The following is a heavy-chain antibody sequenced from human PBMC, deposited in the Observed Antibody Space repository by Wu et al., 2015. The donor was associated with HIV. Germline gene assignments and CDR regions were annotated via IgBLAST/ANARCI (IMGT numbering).Heavy chain of an antibody. V-gene: IGHV1-24*01. Sequence: QVQLVQSGAEVKKPGASVKVSCKVSGYTLSKLSMHWVRQAPGKGLEWMGGFDPENGETVYAQKFQGRVTVTDDTSTDTSYMELSSLRSEDTAVYYCATGILGAFDIWGQGTMVTVSS. CDR1: GYTLSKLS. CDR2: FDPENGET. D-gene: IGHD7-27*01. J-gene: IGHJ3*02. CDR3: ATGILGAFDI.